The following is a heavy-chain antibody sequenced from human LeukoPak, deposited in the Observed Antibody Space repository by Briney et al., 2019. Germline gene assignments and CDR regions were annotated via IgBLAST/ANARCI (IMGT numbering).Heavy chain of an antibody. Sequence: PGESLKISCKGSGYSFTSYWIGWVRQMPGKGLEWMGIIYPGDSDTRYSPSFQGQVTISADKSIGTAYLQWSSLKASDTAMYYCARSSQTGTTGGSFDYWGQGTLVTVSS. V-gene: IGHV5-51*01. D-gene: IGHD1-7*01. CDR2: IYPGDSDT. J-gene: IGHJ4*02. CDR1: GYSFTSYW. CDR3: ARSSQTGTTGGSFDY.